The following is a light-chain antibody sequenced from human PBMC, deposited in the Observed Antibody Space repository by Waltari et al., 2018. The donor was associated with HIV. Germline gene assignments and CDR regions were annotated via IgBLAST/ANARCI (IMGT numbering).Light chain of an antibody. CDR2: DAS. Sequence: DFQMTQSPSSVAASVGDSVPITWRASQDIFKWLAWYQQKPGKAPKLLIYDASRLQRGVPSRFSGSGSGTDFTLTISSLQPEDFATYYCQQDDSFPRAFGQGTKVEIK. CDR3: QQDDSFPRA. J-gene: IGKJ2*01. V-gene: IGKV1-12*01. CDR1: QDIFKW.